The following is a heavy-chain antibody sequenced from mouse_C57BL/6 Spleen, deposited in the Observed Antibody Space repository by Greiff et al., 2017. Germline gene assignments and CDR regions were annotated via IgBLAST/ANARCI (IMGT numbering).Heavy chain of an antibody. CDR1: GYTFTSYW. Sequence: VQLQQPGAELVRPGSSVKLSCKASGYTFTSYWMHWVKQRPIQGLEWIGNIDPSDSETHYNQKFKDKATVTVDKSSSTAYMQRSSLTSEDSAVYYCARGGDLRFAYWGQGTLVTVSA. D-gene: IGHD1-1*02. CDR3: ARGGDLRFAY. J-gene: IGHJ3*01. CDR2: IDPSDSET. V-gene: IGHV1-52*01.